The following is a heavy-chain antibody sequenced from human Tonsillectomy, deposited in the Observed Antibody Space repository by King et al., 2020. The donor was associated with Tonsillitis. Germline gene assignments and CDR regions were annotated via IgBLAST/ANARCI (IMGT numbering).Heavy chain of an antibody. J-gene: IGHJ4*02. CDR3: AIVVVIIGEEYVDY. CDR2: IYSGGST. CDR1: GFTVSSNY. D-gene: IGHD3-3*01. V-gene: IGHV3-53*01. Sequence: VQLVESGGGLIQPGGSLRLSCAASGFTVSSNYMSWVRQAPGKGLEWVSVIYSGGSTYYADSVKGRFTISRDNSKNTLYLQMNSLRAEDTAVYYCAIVVVIIGEEYVDYWGQGTLVTVSS.